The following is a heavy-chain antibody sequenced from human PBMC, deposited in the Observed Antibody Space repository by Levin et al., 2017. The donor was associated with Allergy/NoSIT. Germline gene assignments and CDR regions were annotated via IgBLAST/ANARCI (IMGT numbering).Heavy chain of an antibody. J-gene: IGHJ6*02. CDR3: ARPGDSSGWSMDV. D-gene: IGHD3-22*01. CDR2: INPSGGST. V-gene: IGHV1-46*01. CDR1: GYTFTSYY. Sequence: GGSLRLSCKASGYTFTSYYMHWVRQAPGQGLEWMGIINPSGGSTSYAQKFQGRVTMTRDTSTSTVYMELSSLRSEDTAVYYCARPGDSSGWSMDVWGQGTTVTVSS.